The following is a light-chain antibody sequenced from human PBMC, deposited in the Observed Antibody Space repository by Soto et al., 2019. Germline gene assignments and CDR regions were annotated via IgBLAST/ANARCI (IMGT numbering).Light chain of an antibody. CDR1: SYNIGAGYA. J-gene: IGLJ1*01. V-gene: IGLV1-40*01. CDR3: QSYDNSLGAAYV. CDR2: GNN. Sequence: QSVLTQPPSVSGAPGQRVTISCTGSSYNIGAGYAVHWYQQLPGTAPKLLIFGNNNRPSGVPDRFSASRSGTSASLAITGLQDEDESDYYCQSYDNSLGAAYVFGTGTKVTVL.